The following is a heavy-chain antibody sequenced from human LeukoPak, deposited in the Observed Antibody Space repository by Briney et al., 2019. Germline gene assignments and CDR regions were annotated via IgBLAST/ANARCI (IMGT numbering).Heavy chain of an antibody. J-gene: IGHJ4*02. D-gene: IGHD6-6*01. CDR3: ARLSSSFVTGSPGRY. CDR2: IYYSGST. Sequence: SETLSLTCAVYGGSLSGYYWSWIRQPPGKGLEWIGSIYYSGSTYYNPSLKSRVTISVDTSKNQFSLKLSSVTAADTAVYYCARLSSSFVTGSPGRYWGQGTLVTVSS. CDR1: GGSLSGYY. V-gene: IGHV4-34*01.